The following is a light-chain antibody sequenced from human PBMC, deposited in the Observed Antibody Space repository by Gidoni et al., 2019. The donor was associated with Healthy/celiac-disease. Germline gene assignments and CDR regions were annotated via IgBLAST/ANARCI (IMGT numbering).Light chain of an antibody. CDR3: QQYGSSPRT. Sequence: TVLTQPSVTLSSSPGERATLSCRASQSISSSYLAWYQQKPGQAPRLLIYGASSRPTGIPERFSGSGTGTDFTLTISRLEPEDFAVYYCQQYGSSPRTFGQGTKVEIK. J-gene: IGKJ1*01. CDR2: GAS. CDR1: QSISSSY. V-gene: IGKV3-20*01.